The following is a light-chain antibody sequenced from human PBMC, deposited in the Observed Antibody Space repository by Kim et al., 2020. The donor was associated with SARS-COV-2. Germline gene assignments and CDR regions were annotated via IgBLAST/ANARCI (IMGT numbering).Light chain of an antibody. CDR1: QGLINF. J-gene: IGKJ1*01. CDR2: AAS. CDR3: HRYNTAPWT. Sequence: SVGDRVTITSWSSQGLINFLAWYQQKPGKVPKLLIVAASVLQSGVPSRVSGRVSGTDFTLTISSLQPEDVATYYCHRYNTAPWTFGQGTKVDIK. V-gene: IGKV1-27*01.